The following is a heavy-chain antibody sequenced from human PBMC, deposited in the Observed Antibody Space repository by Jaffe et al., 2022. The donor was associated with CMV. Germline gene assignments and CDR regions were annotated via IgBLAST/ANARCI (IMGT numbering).Heavy chain of an antibody. CDR1: PNTITNNY. Sequence: QGQLVQSGAEVKKPGASVKVSCKASPNTITNNYMHWVRQAPGQGLEWMGLINPSGSRTWYERKFQGRVTVTRDTSTSTVYLELTSLRSEDTAVYFCARDNSYADKWWWFDPWGQGTLVTVSS. J-gene: IGHJ5*02. V-gene: IGHV1-46*01. D-gene: IGHD2-15*01. CDR2: INPSGSRT. CDR3: ARDNSYADKWWWFDP.